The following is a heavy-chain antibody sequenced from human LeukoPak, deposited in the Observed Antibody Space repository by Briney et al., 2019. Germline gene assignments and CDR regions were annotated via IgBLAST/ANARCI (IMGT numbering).Heavy chain of an antibody. CDR2: MQSTGNS. D-gene: IGHD5-18*01. V-gene: IGHV4-59*01. J-gene: IGHJ4*02. CDR1: GDSISTYH. CDR3: ARDKRHSYGRYFDH. Sequence: PPETLSLTCSVSGDSISTYHWNWIRKPPGKGLEWIGYMQSTGNSNYNPSLKRRVSMSVETSKNRIVLNLSSVTAADTAVYYCARDKRHSYGRYFDHWGQGLLVTVSS.